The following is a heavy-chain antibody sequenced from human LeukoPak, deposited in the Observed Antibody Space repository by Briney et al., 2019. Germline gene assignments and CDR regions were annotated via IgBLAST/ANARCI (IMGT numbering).Heavy chain of an antibody. CDR1: GGSISSGDYY. V-gene: IGHV4-30-4*01. D-gene: IGHD3-22*01. Sequence: SETLSLTCTASGGSISSGDYYWSWLRQPPGKGLEWIGYIYYSGSTYYNPSLKSRVTISVDTSKNQFSLKRSSVAAADTAVYYCTGGKEYYYDSSGYNYYFDYWGQGTLVTVSS. CDR2: IYYSGST. CDR3: TGGKEYYYDSSGYNYYFDY. J-gene: IGHJ4*02.